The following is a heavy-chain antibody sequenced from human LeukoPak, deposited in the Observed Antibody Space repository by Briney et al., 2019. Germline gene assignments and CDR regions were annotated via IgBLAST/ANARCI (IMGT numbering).Heavy chain of an antibody. Sequence: SETLSLTCAVYGGSFSGYYWSWIRQPPGKGLEWIGEINHSGSTNYNPSLKSRVTISVDTSKNQFSLKLSSVTAADTAVYYCARADACYDILTGSIRGYYFDYWGQGTLVTVSS. D-gene: IGHD3-9*01. CDR2: INHSGST. CDR1: GGSFSGYY. CDR3: ARADACYDILTGSIRGYYFDY. V-gene: IGHV4-34*01. J-gene: IGHJ4*02.